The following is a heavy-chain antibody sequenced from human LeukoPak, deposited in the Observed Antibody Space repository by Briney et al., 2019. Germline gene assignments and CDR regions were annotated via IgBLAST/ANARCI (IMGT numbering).Heavy chain of an antibody. Sequence: PSETLSLTCTVSGGSISSGGYYWRWIRQHPGKGLEWIGYIYYSGSTYYNPSLKSRVTISVDSSKNQFSLKLSSVTAADTAVYYCARAFPGAFDIWGQGTMVTVSS. CDR2: IYYSGST. CDR1: GGSISSGGYY. V-gene: IGHV4-31*03. CDR3: ARAFPGAFDI. J-gene: IGHJ3*02.